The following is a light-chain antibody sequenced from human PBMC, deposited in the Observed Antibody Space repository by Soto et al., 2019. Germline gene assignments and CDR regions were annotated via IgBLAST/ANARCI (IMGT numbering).Light chain of an antibody. CDR2: DDN. V-gene: IGLV1-51*01. CDR1: SSNIGGNS. J-gene: IGLJ1*01. CDR3: GSWDSSLSAYV. Sequence: QSVLTQPPSVPGAAGQRVTISCTGSSSNIGGNSVSWYQQLPGTAPKLLIYDDNKRPSGIPDRFSGSKSGTSATLGITGFQTGDEADYYCGSWDSSLSAYVFGTGTKVTVL.